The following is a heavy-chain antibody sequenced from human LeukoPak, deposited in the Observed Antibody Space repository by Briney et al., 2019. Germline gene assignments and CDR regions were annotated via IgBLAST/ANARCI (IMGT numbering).Heavy chain of an antibody. CDR1: GFTFSNYA. J-gene: IGHJ4*02. V-gene: IGHV3-23*01. Sequence: PGGSLRLSCAASGFTFSNYAMSWVRQAPVKGLEWVATISGDGGRTYYADSVKGRITISRDNSKNTLHLQMNSLRPEDTAVYYCARGRPSWNFDYWGQGTLVTVSS. CDR2: ISGDGGRT. CDR3: ARGRPSWNFDY. D-gene: IGHD2-2*01.